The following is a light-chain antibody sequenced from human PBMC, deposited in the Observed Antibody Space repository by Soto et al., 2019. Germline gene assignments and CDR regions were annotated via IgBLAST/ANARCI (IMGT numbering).Light chain of an antibody. J-gene: IGKJ5*01. CDR3: QQAKSFPVT. CDR1: QTTSSW. Sequence: IHMTPSPSTLSGSLRYSFTITVRSSQTTSSWLAWYQQKPGKAPKLLIYKASNLESGVPSRFSGSGSGTEFTLTISGLQPDDFATYYCQQAKSFPVTFGQGTRLEI. V-gene: IGKV1-5*03. CDR2: KAS.